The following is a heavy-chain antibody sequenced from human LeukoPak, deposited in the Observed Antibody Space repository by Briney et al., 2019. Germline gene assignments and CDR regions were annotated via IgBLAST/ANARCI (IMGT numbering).Heavy chain of an antibody. J-gene: IGHJ3*02. V-gene: IGHV1-18*01. CDR2: ISAYNGNT. CDR1: GYTFTSYG. D-gene: IGHD3-3*01. Sequence: ASVKVSCKASGYTFTSYGISWVRQAPGQGLEWMGWISAYNGNTNYAQKLQGRVTMTTDTSTSTAYMELRSLRSEDTAVYYCARKRLRITIFGVVRVAFDIWGQGTMVTVSS. CDR3: ARKRLRITIFGVVRVAFDI.